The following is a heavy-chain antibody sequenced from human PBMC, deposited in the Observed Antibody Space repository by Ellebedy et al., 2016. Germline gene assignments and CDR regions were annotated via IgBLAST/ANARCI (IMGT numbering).Heavy chain of an antibody. D-gene: IGHD1-26*01. J-gene: IGHJ3*02. Sequence: SETLSLXXTVSGGSISSGSYYWSWIRQPAGKGLEWIGRIYTSGSTNYNPSLKSRVTMSVDTSKNQFSLKLSSVTAADTAVYYCARVPPWGAFDIWGQGTMVTVSS. CDR2: IYTSGST. CDR3: ARVPPWGAFDI. V-gene: IGHV4-61*02. CDR1: GGSISSGSYY.